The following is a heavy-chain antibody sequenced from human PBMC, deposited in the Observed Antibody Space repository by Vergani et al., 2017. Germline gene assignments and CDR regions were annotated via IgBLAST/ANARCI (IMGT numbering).Heavy chain of an antibody. CDR3: ARGNSSSWYTGYYYYGMDV. J-gene: IGHJ6*02. D-gene: IGHD6-13*01. CDR2: IYYSGST. CDR1: GGSISSHY. V-gene: IGHV4-59*11. Sequence: QVQLPESGPGLVKPSETLSLTCTVSGGSISSHYWSWIRQPPGKGLEWIGYIYYSGSTYYNPSLKSRVTISVDTSKNQFSLKLSSVTAADTAVYYCARGNSSSWYTGYYYYGMDVWGQGTTVTVSS.